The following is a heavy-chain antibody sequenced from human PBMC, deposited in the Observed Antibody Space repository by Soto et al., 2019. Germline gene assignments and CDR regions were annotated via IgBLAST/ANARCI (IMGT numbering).Heavy chain of an antibody. V-gene: IGHV3-13*01. CDR2: IGTAGDT. Sequence: PGGSLRLSCAASGFTFSSYDMRWVCQATGKGLEWVSTIGTAGDTYYSGSVKGRFTISRQDGQNSLYLQMNNLGVGDTGVYYCGRAAGGRYYYYYGLDVWGQGTPVTVS. CDR1: GFTFSSYD. CDR3: GRAAGGRYYYYYGLDV. J-gene: IGHJ6*02. D-gene: IGHD3-10*01.